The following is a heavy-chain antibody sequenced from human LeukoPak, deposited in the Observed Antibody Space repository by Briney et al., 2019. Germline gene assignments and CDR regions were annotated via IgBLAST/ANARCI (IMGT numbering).Heavy chain of an antibody. CDR2: ISGYNGNT. CDR1: GYTFTSYG. Sequence: ASVKVSCKASGYTFTSYGISWVRQAPGQGLEWMGWISGYNGNTNYAQKLQGRVTMTTDTSTSTAYMELRSLRSDDTAIYYCARVDPNYYDSSGYWWGAFDIWGQGTMVTVSS. D-gene: IGHD3-22*01. CDR3: ARVDPNYYDSSGYWWGAFDI. J-gene: IGHJ3*02. V-gene: IGHV1-18*01.